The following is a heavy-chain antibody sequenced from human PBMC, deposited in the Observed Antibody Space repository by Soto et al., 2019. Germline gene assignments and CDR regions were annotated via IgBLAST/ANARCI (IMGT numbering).Heavy chain of an antibody. CDR2: ISSRGDRT. CDR3: AKDEFPYCSGGSCYTFDY. V-gene: IGHV3-23*01. D-gene: IGHD2-15*01. Sequence: PGGSLRLSCAGSGFTFSRYAMNWVRQAPGKGLEWVSIISSRGDRTSYAESVKGRFTISRDNSKNTLYLQMNSLRAEDTAVYYCAKDEFPYCSGGSCYTFDYWGQGTLVTVSS. J-gene: IGHJ4*02. CDR1: GFTFSRYA.